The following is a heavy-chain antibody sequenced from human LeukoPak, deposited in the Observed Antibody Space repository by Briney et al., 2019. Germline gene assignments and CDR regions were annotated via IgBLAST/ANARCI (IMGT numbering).Heavy chain of an antibody. CDR2: IIPIFGTA. Sequence: SVKVSCKASGGTFSSYAISWVRQAPGQGLEWMGGIIPIFGTANYAQKFQGRVTITADESTSTAYMELSSLRSEDTAVYYCARDWECSSTSCYSWEDAFDIWGQGTMVTVSS. J-gene: IGHJ3*02. CDR1: GGTFSSYA. D-gene: IGHD2-2*02. CDR3: ARDWECSSTSCYSWEDAFDI. V-gene: IGHV1-69*13.